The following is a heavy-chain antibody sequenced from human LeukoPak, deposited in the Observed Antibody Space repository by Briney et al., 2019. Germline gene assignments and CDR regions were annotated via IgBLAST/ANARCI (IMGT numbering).Heavy chain of an antibody. CDR1: GFTFDDYA. D-gene: IGHD3-9*01. Sequence: GRSLRLSCAASGFTFDDYAMHWVRQAPGKGLEWVSGISWNSGSIGYADSVKGRFTISRDNAKNSLYLQMNSLRAEDTAVYYCARGSLDILTGYDLDYWGQGTLVTVSS. CDR3: ARGSLDILTGYDLDY. V-gene: IGHV3-9*01. J-gene: IGHJ4*02. CDR2: ISWNSGSI.